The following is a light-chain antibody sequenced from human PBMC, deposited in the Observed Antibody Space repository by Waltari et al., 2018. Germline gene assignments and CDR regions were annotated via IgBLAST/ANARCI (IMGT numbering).Light chain of an antibody. V-gene: IGKV3-20*01. Sequence: EIVLTQSPGTLSSSPGERATHSCRASQSVSSSYLAWYQQKPGQAPRRLIYGASSRATGITDRFSGSGSGTDFTLTISRLEPEDFAVYYCQQYGRSPRTFGQGTTVEIK. CDR3: QQYGRSPRT. CDR1: QSVSSSY. CDR2: GAS. J-gene: IGKJ1*01.